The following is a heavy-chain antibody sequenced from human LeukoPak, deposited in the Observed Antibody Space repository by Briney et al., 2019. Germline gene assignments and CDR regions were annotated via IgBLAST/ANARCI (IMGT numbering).Heavy chain of an antibody. CDR2: MNYGGST. CDR3: ARRVPGRSGNWFDP. D-gene: IGHD2-2*01. Sequence: SETLSLTCTVSGGSISNNDYFWGWIRQPPGKGLEWIGSMNYGGSTHDNPSLKSRVTISVDTSKDQVSLKLSSVTAADTAVYYCARRVPGRSGNWFDPWGQGTLVTVSS. CDR1: GGSISNNDYF. J-gene: IGHJ5*02. V-gene: IGHV4-39*01.